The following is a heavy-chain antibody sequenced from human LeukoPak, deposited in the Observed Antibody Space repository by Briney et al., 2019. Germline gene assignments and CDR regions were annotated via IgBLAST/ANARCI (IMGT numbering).Heavy chain of an antibody. CDR2: IGGRGGST. CDR3: GKEGGA. V-gene: IGHV3-23*01. CDR1: GFRFSDFT. Sequence: GGSLRLSCAASGFRFSDFTMTWVRQAPGRGPEWVSAIGGRGGSTYYADSVGGRFTISRGNSKDMVYLQMNSLKVEDTATYYCGKEGGAWGQGTKVTVSS. D-gene: IGHD3-16*01. J-gene: IGHJ5*02.